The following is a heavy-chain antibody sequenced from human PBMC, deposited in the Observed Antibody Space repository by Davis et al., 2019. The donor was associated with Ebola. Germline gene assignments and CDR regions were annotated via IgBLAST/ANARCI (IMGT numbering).Heavy chain of an antibody. Sequence: ASVKVSCKASGYTFTSYDINWVRQATGQGLEWMGWMNPNSGNTGYAQKFQGRVTMTEDTSTDTAYMELSSLRSEDTAVYYCATGYGDYDSSGYPFGFDSWGQGTLVTVSS. CDR2: MNPNSGNT. CDR3: ATGYGDYDSSGYPFGFDS. CDR1: GYTFTSYD. D-gene: IGHD3-22*01. V-gene: IGHV1-8*01. J-gene: IGHJ4*02.